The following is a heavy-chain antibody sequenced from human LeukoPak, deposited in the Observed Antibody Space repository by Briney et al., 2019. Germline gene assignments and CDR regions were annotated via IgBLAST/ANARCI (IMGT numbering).Heavy chain of an antibody. Sequence: SVKVSCKASGATFTIYAISWVRQAPGQGLEWMGGIIPIFGTANYAQKFQGRVTITADESTSTAYMELSILRSEDTAVYYCPRDSRDGYNDYWGQGTLVTVSS. V-gene: IGHV1-69*13. D-gene: IGHD5-24*01. CDR1: GATFTIYA. CDR3: PRDSRDGYNDY. CDR2: IIPIFGTA. J-gene: IGHJ4*02.